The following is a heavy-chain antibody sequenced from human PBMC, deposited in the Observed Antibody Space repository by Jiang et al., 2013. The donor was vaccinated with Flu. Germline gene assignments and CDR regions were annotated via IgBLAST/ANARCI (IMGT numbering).Heavy chain of an antibody. V-gene: IGHV3-23*04. CDR1: GFTFSSYA. CDR3: AKDRAVYSGSYYWDIDY. J-gene: IGHJ4*02. Sequence: VQLVESGGGLVQPGGSLRLSCAASGFTFSSYAMSWVRQAPGKGLEWVSAISGSGGSTYYADSVKGRFTISRDNSKNTLYLQMNSLRAEDTAVYYCAKDRAVYSGSYYWDIDYWGQGALVTVSS. CDR2: ISGSGGST. D-gene: IGHD1-26*01.